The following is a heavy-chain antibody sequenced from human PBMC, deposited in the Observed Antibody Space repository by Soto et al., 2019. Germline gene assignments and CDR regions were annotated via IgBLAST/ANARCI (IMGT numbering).Heavy chain of an antibody. D-gene: IGHD5-12*01. CDR2: IWYDGSNK. J-gene: IGHJ4*02. Sequence: QVQLVESGGGVVQPGRSLRLSCAASGFTFSSCGMHWVRQAPGKGLEWVAVIWYDGSNKYYADSVKGRFTISRDNSKNTLYLQMNSLRAEDTAVYYCARASGYSGYDSSPGVDYWGQGTLVTVSS. V-gene: IGHV3-33*01. CDR1: GFTFSSCG. CDR3: ARASGYSGYDSSPGVDY.